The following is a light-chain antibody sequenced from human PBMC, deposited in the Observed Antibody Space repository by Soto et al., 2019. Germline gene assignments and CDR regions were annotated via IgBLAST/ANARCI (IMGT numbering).Light chain of an antibody. CDR2: KAS. J-gene: IGKJ5*01. CDR1: QSISPW. V-gene: IGKV1-5*03. Sequence: DIQMTQSPSTLSASVGDRVTITCRASQSISPWLAWYQQKPGKAPKLLIYKASNLESGVPSRFSGSGSGTEFTLTISSLQPDDFATYYCQQYNSYSTFGQGTRLEIK. CDR3: QQYNSYST.